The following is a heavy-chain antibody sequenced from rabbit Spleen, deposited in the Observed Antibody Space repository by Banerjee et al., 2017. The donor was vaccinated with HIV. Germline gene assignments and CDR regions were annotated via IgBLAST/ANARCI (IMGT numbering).Heavy chain of an antibody. CDR1: GLDDSGYG. CDR3: ARDGAGGSYFAL. J-gene: IGHJ3*01. CDR2: IDPIFGAT. V-gene: IGHV1S39*01. D-gene: IGHD8-1*01. Sequence: QLVESGGGLVQPGGSLKLSCKASGLDDSGYGVSWVRQAPGKGLEWIGYIDPIFGATYYANWVNGRFSISKTSSTTVTLRMTSLTAADTATYFCARDGAGGSYFALWGQGTLVTVS.